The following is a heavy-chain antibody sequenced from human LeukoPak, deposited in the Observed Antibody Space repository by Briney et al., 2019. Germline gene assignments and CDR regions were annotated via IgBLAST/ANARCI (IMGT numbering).Heavy chain of an antibody. J-gene: IGHJ4*02. CDR1: AGSFSGYY. CDR2: INHSGST. CDR3: ARGRYSSSSPFFDY. D-gene: IGHD6-6*01. Sequence: SETLSLTCAVYAGSFSGYYWSWIRKPPGKGLEWIGEINHSGSTNYNPSLKSRVTISVDTSKNQFSLKLSSVTAADTAVYYCARGRYSSSSPFFDYWGQGTLVTVSS. V-gene: IGHV4-34*01.